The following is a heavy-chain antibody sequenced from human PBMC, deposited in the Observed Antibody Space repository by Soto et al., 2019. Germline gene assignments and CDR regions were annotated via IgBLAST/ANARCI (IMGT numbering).Heavy chain of an antibody. CDR1: GDSITSNSYF. CDR2: IYYSGST. CDR3: ARDYLWFGDLENWFAP. V-gene: IGHV4-39*07. D-gene: IGHD3-10*01. Sequence: PSETLSLTCTVSGDSITSNSYFWAWIRQPPGKGLEWIGSIYYSGSTYYNASLKSRVTISVDRSKNQFSLKLSSVTAADTAVYYCARDYLWFGDLENWFAPWGQGTLVPGSS. J-gene: IGHJ5*02.